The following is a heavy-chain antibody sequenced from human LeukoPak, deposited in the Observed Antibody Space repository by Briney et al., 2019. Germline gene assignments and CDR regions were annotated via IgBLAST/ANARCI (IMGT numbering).Heavy chain of an antibody. D-gene: IGHD3-22*01. J-gene: IGHJ4*02. CDR2: IYTSGST. CDR3: ARETAYYYDSSGYWTYYFDY. V-gene: IGHV4-4*07. CDR1: GGSISSYY. Sequence: SETLSLTCTVSGGSISSYYCSWIRQPAGKGLEWIGRIYTSGSTNYNPSLKSRVTMSVDTSKNQFSLKLSSVTAADTAVYYCARETAYYYDSSGYWTYYFDYWGQGTLVTVSS.